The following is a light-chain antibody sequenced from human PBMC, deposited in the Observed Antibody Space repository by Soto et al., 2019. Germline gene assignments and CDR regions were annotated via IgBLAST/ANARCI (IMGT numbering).Light chain of an antibody. CDR3: QTYDSSLSGLFV. CDR2: GNG. V-gene: IGLV1-40*01. J-gene: IGLJ1*01. CDR1: SSNIGAGYD. Sequence: QSALTQPHSVSGAPGQRVTISCTGSSSNIGAGYDVHWYQQLPGTAPNLLILGNGNRPSGVPDRFSGSKSDTSASLAITGLQAEDEADYYCQTYDSSLSGLFVFGTGTKVTVL.